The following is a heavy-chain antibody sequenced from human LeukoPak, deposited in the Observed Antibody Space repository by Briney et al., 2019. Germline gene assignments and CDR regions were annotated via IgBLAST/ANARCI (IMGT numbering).Heavy chain of an antibody. CDR1: GGTFNNCG. CDR3: AISPPGVTKLDF. D-gene: IGHD2-8*01. J-gene: IGHJ4*02. Sequence: ASVKVSCKASGGTFNNCGINWVRQAPGHGLEWLGVIIPIFGTTNYAQKFLGRVAIITDDPTNTAYMELSSLRSEDTAVYYCAISPPGVTKLDFWGQGTLVTVSS. V-gene: IGHV1-69*05. CDR2: IIPIFGTT.